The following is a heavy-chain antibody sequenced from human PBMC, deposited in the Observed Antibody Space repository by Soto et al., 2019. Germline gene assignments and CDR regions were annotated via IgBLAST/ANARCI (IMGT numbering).Heavy chain of an antibody. Sequence: QVQLQESGPGLVKPSETLSLSCGVSGGSISQYYWSWIRQPAGKGLEWIGRIYSRGSTNYNPSLESRVTMAVDTSKNQFSLKLSSVTAADTAVYYCARGPGGFGDFSLDYWGQGTLVTVSS. D-gene: IGHD3-10*01. V-gene: IGHV4-4*07. CDR1: GGSISQYY. J-gene: IGHJ4*02. CDR3: ARGPGGFGDFSLDY. CDR2: IYSRGST.